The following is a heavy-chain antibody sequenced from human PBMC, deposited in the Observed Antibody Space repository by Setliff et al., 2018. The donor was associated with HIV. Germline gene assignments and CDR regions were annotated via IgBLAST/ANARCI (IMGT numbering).Heavy chain of an antibody. CDR2: IYYSGST. CDR1: GGSFSGYY. CDR3: AGITVVTPYYFDY. Sequence: PSETLSLTCAVYGGSFSGYYWTWIRQPPGKGLGWIGTIYYSGSTYYNPSLKSRVTISVDTSKNQFSLKLSSVTAADTAVYYCAGITVVTPYYFDYWGQGTLVTVSS. V-gene: IGHV4-34*01. J-gene: IGHJ4*02. D-gene: IGHD2-21*02.